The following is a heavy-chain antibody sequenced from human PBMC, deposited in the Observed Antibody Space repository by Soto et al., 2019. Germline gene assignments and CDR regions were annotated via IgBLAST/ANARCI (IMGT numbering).Heavy chain of an antibody. J-gene: IGHJ4*02. CDR2: IYWDYTK. Sequence: QITLKESGPTLVKPTQTLTLTCTFSGFSLHTDRVGVGWIRQPPGEALEWLAVIYWDYTKTYRPSLESRLTITKDSSNNQVALTMTNMDSVDTATYYCAHAYGGRSLYWGQGTLVTVSS. CDR1: GFSLHTDRVG. V-gene: IGHV2-5*02. D-gene: IGHD4-17*01. CDR3: AHAYGGRSLY.